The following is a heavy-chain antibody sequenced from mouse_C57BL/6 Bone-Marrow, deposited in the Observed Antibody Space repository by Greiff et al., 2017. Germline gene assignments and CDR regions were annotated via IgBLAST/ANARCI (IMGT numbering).Heavy chain of an antibody. V-gene: IGHV1-66*01. CDR3: ARPDYYGSSYFAY. CDR1: GYSFTSYY. Sequence: QVQLQQSGPELVKPGASVKISCKASGYSFTSYYIHWVKQRPGQGLEWIGWIYPGSGNTKYNEKFKGKATLTADTSSSTAYMQLSSLTSEDSAVYYCARPDYYGSSYFAYWGQGTLVTVSA. CDR2: IYPGSGNT. D-gene: IGHD1-1*01. J-gene: IGHJ3*01.